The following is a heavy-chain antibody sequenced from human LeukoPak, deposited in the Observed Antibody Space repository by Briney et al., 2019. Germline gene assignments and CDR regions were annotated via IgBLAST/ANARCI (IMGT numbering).Heavy chain of an antibody. CDR2: IYYSGST. CDR3: ARRATVNKYYFDY. V-gene: IGHV4-59*08. J-gene: IGHJ4*02. Sequence: SETLSLTCTVSGGSISSYYWSWIRQPPGKGLEWIGYIYYSGSTNYNPSLKSRVTISVDTSKNQFSLKLSSVTAADTAVYYCARRATVNKYYFDYWGQGTLVTVSS. D-gene: IGHD4-17*01. CDR1: GGSISSYY.